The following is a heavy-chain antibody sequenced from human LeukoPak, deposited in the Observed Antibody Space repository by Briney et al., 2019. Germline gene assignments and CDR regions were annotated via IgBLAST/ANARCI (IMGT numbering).Heavy chain of an antibody. CDR3: ARAGYCSGGSCYGSDY. Sequence: GGSLRLSCAASGFTFSSYGMHWVRQAPGKGLEWVAAIWYDGSIQYYADSVKGRFTISRDNSKNTLYLQMDSLRAEDTAVYYCARAGYCSGGSCYGSDYWGQGTLVSVSS. CDR2: IWYDGSIQ. V-gene: IGHV3-33*01. D-gene: IGHD2-15*01. J-gene: IGHJ4*02. CDR1: GFTFSSYG.